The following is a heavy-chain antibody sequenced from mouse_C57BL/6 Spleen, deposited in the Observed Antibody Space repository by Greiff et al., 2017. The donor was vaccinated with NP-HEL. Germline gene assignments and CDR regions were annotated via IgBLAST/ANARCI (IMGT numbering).Heavy chain of an antibody. CDR2: FHPYNDDT. D-gene: IGHD1-1*01. CDR3: ARQGDYYGSSYWYFDV. J-gene: IGHJ1*03. V-gene: IGHV1-47*01. Sequence: QVQLQQSGAELVKPGASVKMSCKASGYTFTTYPIEWMKQNHGKSLEWIGNFHPYNDDTKYNEKFKGKATLTVEKSSSTVYLELSRLTSDDSAVYYCARQGDYYGSSYWYFDVWGTGTTVTVSS. CDR1: GYTFTTYP.